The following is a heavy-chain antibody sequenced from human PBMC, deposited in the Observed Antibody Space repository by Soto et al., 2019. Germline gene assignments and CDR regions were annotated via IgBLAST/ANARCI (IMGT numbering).Heavy chain of an antibody. V-gene: IGHV4-59*01. J-gene: IGHJ6*02. CDR2: FYYSGST. CDR3: ARNALQAAYSSSLVGGGNYYGMDV. CDR1: GGSIISYY. D-gene: IGHD6-13*01. Sequence: SETLSLTCTVSGGSIISYYWSWILQPPWKGLEWIGYFYYSGSTNYNPSLKSRVTISVDTSKNQFSLKLSSVTAADTAVYYCARNALQAAYSSSLVGGGNYYGMDVWGQGTTVTVSS.